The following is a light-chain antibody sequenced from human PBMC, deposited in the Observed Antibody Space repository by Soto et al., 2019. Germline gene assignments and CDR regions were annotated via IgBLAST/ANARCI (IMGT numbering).Light chain of an antibody. V-gene: IGLV4-69*01. CDR2: VNTDGSH. J-gene: IGLJ2*01. CDR3: QTWGTGTHVV. CDR1: SGHSNFA. Sequence: QLMLTQSPSASASLGASVKLTCTLSSGHSNFAIAWLQQQPDRGPRYLMKVNTDGSHDKGDGIPDRFSGSTSGAERYLTISSLQSEDEADYYCQTWGTGTHVVFGGGTEVTVL.